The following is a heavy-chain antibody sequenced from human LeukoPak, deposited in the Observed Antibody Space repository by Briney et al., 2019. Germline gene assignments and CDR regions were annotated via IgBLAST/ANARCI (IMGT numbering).Heavy chain of an antibody. CDR3: ARDSVGAISLVVGY. D-gene: IGHD1-26*01. J-gene: IGHJ4*02. V-gene: IGHV1-2*02. CDR2: INPNSGGT. Sequence: ASVKVSCKTSGYTFTGYYMHWVRQAPGQGLEWMGWINPNSGGTNYAQKFQGRVTMTRDTSISTAYMELSRLRSDDTAVYYCARDSVGAISLVVGYWGQGTLVTVSS. CDR1: GYTFTGYY.